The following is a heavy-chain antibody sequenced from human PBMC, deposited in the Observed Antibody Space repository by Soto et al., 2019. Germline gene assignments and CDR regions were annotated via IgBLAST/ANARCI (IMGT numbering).Heavy chain of an antibody. CDR3: GTDTLDY. CDR1: GFMFSSHG. V-gene: IGHV3-33*01. J-gene: IGHJ4*02. CDR2: IWYDGSNK. Sequence: HPGGSLRLSCAASGFMFSSHGMHWIRQAPGKGLEWVAVIWYDGSNKYYADSVKGRFTISRDNSKNTLYLQMNSLRVEDTAVYYCGTDTLDYWGQGTLVTVSS.